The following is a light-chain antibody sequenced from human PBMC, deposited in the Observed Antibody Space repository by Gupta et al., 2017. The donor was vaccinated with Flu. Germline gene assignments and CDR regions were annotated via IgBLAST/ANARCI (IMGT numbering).Light chain of an antibody. CDR3: QQYGSSPLT. CDR1: QSVSSSY. J-gene: IGKJ4*01. V-gene: IGKV3-20*01. Sequence: ERATPSCRASQSVSSSYLAWYQQKPGQAPRLLIYGASSRATGIPDRFSGSGSGTDFTLTISRLEPEDFAVYYCQQYGSSPLTFGGGTKVEIK. CDR2: GAS.